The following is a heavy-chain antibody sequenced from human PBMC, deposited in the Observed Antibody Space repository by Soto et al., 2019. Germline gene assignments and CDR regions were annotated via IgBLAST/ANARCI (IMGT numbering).Heavy chain of an antibody. CDR1: GYTFTSYY. J-gene: IGHJ3*02. CDR2: INPSGGST. Sequence: ASVKVSCKASGYTFTSYYMHWVRQAPGQGLEWMGIINPSGGSTSYAQKFQGRVTMTRDTSTSTVYMELSSLRSEDTAVYYCARRRGGLGLNDAFDIWGQGTMVTVSS. V-gene: IGHV1-46*01. CDR3: ARRRGGLGLNDAFDI. D-gene: IGHD3-16*01.